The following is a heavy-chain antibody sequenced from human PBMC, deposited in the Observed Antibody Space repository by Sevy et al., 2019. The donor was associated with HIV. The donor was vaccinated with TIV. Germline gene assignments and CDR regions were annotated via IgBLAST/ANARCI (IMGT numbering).Heavy chain of an antibody. Sequence: GSLRLSCAASGFTFSSYAMHWVRQAPGKGLEYVSAISSNGGSTYYANSVKGRFTISRDNSKNTLYLQMGSLRAEDMAVYYCARERITIFDIWGQGTMVTVSS. D-gene: IGHD3-10*01. CDR1: GFTFSSYA. CDR3: ARERITIFDI. CDR2: ISSNGGST. V-gene: IGHV3-64*01. J-gene: IGHJ3*02.